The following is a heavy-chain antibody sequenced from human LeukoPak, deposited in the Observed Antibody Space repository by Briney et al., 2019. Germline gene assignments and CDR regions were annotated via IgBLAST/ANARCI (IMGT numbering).Heavy chain of an antibody. CDR3: AREDRYSGSYLDY. Sequence: GGSLRLSCAASGFTFSSYSMNWVRQAPGKGLEWVSSISSSSSYIYYADSVKGRFTISRDSAKNSLYLQMNSLRAKDTAVYYCAREDRYSGSYLDYWGQGTLVTVSS. CDR2: ISSSSSYI. V-gene: IGHV3-21*01. CDR1: GFTFSSYS. J-gene: IGHJ4*02. D-gene: IGHD1-26*01.